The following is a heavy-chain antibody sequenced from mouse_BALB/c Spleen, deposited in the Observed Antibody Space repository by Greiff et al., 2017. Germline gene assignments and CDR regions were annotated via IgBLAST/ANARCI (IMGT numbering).Heavy chain of an antibody. CDR1: GYTFTSYW. J-gene: IGHJ4*01. CDR3: ARWYYGSSQYYYAMDY. D-gene: IGHD1-1*01. CDR2: INPSTGYT. Sequence: QVQLKESGAELAKPGASVKMSCKASGYTFTSYWMHWVKQRPGQGLEWIGYINPSTGYTEYNQKFKDKATLTADKSSSTAYMQLSSLTSEDSAVYYCARWYYGSSQYYYAMDYWGQGTSVTVSS. V-gene: IGHV1-7*01.